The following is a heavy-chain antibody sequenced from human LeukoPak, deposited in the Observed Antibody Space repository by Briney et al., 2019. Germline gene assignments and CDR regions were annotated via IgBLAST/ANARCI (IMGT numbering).Heavy chain of an antibody. CDR2: IIPIFGTA. J-gene: IGHJ4*02. Sequence: ASVKVSCKASGYTFTSYGISWVRQAPGQGLEWMGGIIPIFGTANYAQKFQGRVTITTDESTSTAYMELSSLRSEDTAVYYCARDSMVRGVIEEGNWGQGTLVTVSS. D-gene: IGHD3-10*01. V-gene: IGHV1-69*05. CDR1: GYTFTSYG. CDR3: ARDSMVRGVIEEGN.